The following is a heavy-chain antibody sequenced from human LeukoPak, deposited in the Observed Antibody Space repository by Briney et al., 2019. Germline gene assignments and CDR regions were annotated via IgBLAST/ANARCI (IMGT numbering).Heavy chain of an antibody. CDR2: IYIGGST. V-gene: IGHV3-66*01. D-gene: IGHD6-19*01. Sequence: GGSLRLSCAASGFSFSSYGIHWVRQAPGKGLEWVSVIYIGGSTYYADSVKGRFTISRDNSKNTLYLQMNSLRGEDTAAYYCARGLAGEDWGQGTLVTVSS. CDR3: ARGLAGED. CDR1: GFSFSSYG. J-gene: IGHJ4*02.